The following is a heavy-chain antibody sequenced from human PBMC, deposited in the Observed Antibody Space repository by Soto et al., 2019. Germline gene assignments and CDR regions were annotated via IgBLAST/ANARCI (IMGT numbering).Heavy chain of an antibody. CDR3: ARSSGFFYYYYGMDV. V-gene: IGHV4-39*01. J-gene: IGHJ6*02. D-gene: IGHD6-19*01. CDR1: GGSISSSSYY. CDR2: IYYSGST. Sequence: SSETLSLTCTVSGGSISSSSYYWGWIRQPPGKGLEWIGSIYYSGSTYYNPSLKSRVTISVDTSKNQFSLKLSSVTAADTAVYYCARSSGFFYYYYGMDVWGQGTTVTVSS.